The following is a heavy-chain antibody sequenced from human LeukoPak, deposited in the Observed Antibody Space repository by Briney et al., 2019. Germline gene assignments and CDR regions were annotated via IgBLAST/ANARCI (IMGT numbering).Heavy chain of an antibody. V-gene: IGHV4-59*01. J-gene: IGHJ4*02. D-gene: IGHD5-12*01. CDR3: ARVSGYDWESFYDY. Sequence: PSEALSLTCTVSGGSISSYYWSWIRQPPGKGLEWIGYIYYSGSTNYNPSLKSRVTISVDTSKNQFSLKLSSVTAADTAVYYCARVSGYDWESFYDYWGQGTLVTVSS. CDR2: IYYSGST. CDR1: GGSISSYY.